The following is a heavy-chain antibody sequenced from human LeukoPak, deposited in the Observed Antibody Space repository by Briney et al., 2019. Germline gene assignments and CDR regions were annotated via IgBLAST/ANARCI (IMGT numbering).Heavy chain of an antibody. CDR3: ARGPSGYHNT. CDR1: GDSIPSSTYY. D-gene: IGHD5-12*01. CDR2: IHYRGST. V-gene: IGHV4-39*07. J-gene: IGHJ4*02. Sequence: SETLSLTCTVSGDSIPSSTYYWVWIRQPPGKGLEWIGSIHYRGSTYYNPSLKSRFTISVDTSNNQFSLKLTSVTAADTAVYYCARGPSGYHNTGGQGTLVTVSS.